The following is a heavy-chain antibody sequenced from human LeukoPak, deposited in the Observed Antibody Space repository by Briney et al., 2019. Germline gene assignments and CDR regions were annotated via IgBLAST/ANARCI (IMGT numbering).Heavy chain of an antibody. CDR1: GFTFSSYA. CDR3: VKEPHYDFWSGYWVGPFDY. D-gene: IGHD3-3*01. J-gene: IGHJ4*02. Sequence: QSGGSLRLSCAASGFTFSSYAMSWVRQAPGKGLEWVSAISGSGGSTYYADSVKGRFTISRDNSKNTLYLQMNSLRAEDTAVYYCVKEPHYDFWSGYWVGPFDYWGQGTLVTVSS. CDR2: ISGSGGST. V-gene: IGHV3-23*01.